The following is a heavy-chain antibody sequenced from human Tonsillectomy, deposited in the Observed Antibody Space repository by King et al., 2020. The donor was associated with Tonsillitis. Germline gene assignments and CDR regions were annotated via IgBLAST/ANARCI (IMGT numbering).Heavy chain of an antibody. CDR3: AREGTMIRGIINWFDS. J-gene: IGHJ5*01. CDR2: TSYRSKWYN. Sequence: VQLPQSGPGLVKPSQTLSLTCALSGDSVSSNNAAWNWIRQSPSGGLEWLGRTSYRSKWYNDYAVSVKSRITINPDTSKNQFSLQLNSVTPEDTAVYYCAREGTMIRGIINWFDSWGQGTLVTVSS. CDR1: GDSVSSNNAA. D-gene: IGHD3-10*01. V-gene: IGHV6-1*01.